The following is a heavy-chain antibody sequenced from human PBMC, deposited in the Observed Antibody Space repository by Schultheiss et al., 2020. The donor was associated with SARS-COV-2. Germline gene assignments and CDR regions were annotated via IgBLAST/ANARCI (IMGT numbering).Heavy chain of an antibody. CDR1: GGSISSGGYY. D-gene: IGHD3-3*01. Sequence: SETLSLTCTVSGGSISSGGYYWSWIRQPPGKGLEWIGYIYYSGSTYYNPSLKSRVTISVDTSKNQFSLKLSSVTAADTAVYYCARSIFGVDQGAFDIWGQGTMVTVSS. V-gene: IGHV4-31*03. J-gene: IGHJ3*02. CDR3: ARSIFGVDQGAFDI. CDR2: IYYSGST.